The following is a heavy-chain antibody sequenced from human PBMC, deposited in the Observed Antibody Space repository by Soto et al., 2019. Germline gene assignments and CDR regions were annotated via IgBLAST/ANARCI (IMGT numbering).Heavy chain of an antibody. V-gene: IGHV4-39*01. CDR2: IYYRGYT. J-gene: IGHJ4*02. D-gene: IGHD2-2*01. CDR3: ATHPPYHPFVH. Sequence: PSETLSLTCSVSGDSINSDKYYWGWIRQPPGKGLEWIGSIYYRGYTYYNPSLQTRVTISLDKSKSQFSLRLTSVTAADSAVYYFATHPPYHPFVHWGQGTRVTVFS. CDR1: GDSINSDKYY.